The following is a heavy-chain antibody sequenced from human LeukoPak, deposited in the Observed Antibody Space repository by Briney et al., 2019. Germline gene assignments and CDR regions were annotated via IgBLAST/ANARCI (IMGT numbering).Heavy chain of an antibody. CDR2: IRYDGSNK. D-gene: IGHD6-19*01. CDR1: GFTFSSYG. Sequence: GGSLRLSGAASGFTFSSYGMHWVRQAPGKGLEWVAFIRYDGSNKYYADSVKGRFTISRDNSKNTLYLQMNSLRAEDTAVYYCAKDEVYSSGCFDYWGQGTLVTVSS. CDR3: AKDEVYSSGCFDY. J-gene: IGHJ4*02. V-gene: IGHV3-30*02.